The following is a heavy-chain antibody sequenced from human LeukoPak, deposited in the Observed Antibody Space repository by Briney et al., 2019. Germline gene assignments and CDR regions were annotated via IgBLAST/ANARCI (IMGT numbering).Heavy chain of an antibody. D-gene: IGHD6-19*01. CDR2: ISWNSGSI. CDR3: AKDMDDNSGWYDAFDI. CDR1: GFTFDDYA. J-gene: IGHJ3*02. V-gene: IGHV3-9*01. Sequence: GGSLRLSCAASGFTFDDYAMHWVRQAPGKGLEWVSGISWNSGSIGYTDSVKGRFTISRDNAKSSLYLQINSLRAEDTALYYCAKDMDDNSGWYDAFDIWGQGTMVTVSS.